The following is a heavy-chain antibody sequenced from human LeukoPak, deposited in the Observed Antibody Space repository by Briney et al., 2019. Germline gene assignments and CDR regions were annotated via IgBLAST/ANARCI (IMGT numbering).Heavy chain of an antibody. CDR3: ARAQLYDYNYYYMDV. V-gene: IGHV3-23*01. D-gene: IGHD3-10*01. J-gene: IGHJ6*03. Sequence: GGSLRLSCAASGFTFSSYAMSWVRQAPGKGLEWVSAISGSGGSTYYADSVKGRFTISRDNSKNTLYLQMNSLRAEDTALYYCARAQLYDYNYYYMDVWGKGTTVTVSS. CDR2: ISGSGGST. CDR1: GFTFSSYA.